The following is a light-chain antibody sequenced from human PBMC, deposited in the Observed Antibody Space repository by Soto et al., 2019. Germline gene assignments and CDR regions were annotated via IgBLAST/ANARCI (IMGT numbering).Light chain of an antibody. CDR3: CSYTTSSPLVA. V-gene: IGLV2-14*03. CDR1: SSDIGGYNY. J-gene: IGLJ2*01. Sequence: QSALTQPASVSASPGQSITISCTGSSSDIGGYNYVSWFQQHPGKAPKLMIYDVTYRPSGISNRFSGSKSGNTASLTISGLQPEDEADYFCCSYTTSSPLVAFGGGTKVTVL. CDR2: DVT.